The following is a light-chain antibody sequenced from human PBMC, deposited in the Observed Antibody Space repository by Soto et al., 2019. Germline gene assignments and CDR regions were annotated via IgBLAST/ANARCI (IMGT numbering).Light chain of an antibody. J-gene: IGLJ3*02. CDR2: DNN. V-gene: IGLV1-40*01. CDR3: QSYDSSLSGSGV. CDR1: SSNIGAGYD. Sequence: QAVVTQPPAVSGAPGQRVIISCTGSSSNIGAGYDVQWYQQLPGTAPKLLIYDNNNRPSGVPDRFSGSKSGTSASLAITGLHAEDEADYYCQSYDSSLSGSGVFGGGTKVTVL.